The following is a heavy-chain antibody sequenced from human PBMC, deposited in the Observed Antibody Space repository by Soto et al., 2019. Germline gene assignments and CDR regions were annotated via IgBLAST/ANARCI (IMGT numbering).Heavy chain of an antibody. Sequence: SETLSLTCAVYGGSFSGYYWTWIRQTPGKGLQWIGQINHSGSANYNPSLKSRVTISVHTSNSQFSLELSSVTAADTAVYYCARGLISGSHYSGGWYYFDSWGQGTQVTVSS. CDR2: INHSGSA. CDR3: ARGLISGSHYSGGWYYFDS. J-gene: IGHJ4*02. D-gene: IGHD1-26*01. V-gene: IGHV4-34*01. CDR1: GGSFSGYY.